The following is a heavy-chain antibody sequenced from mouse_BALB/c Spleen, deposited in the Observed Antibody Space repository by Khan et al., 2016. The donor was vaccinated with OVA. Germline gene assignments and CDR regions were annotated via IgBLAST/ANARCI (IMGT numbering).Heavy chain of an antibody. CDR1: GYSFTNYL. D-gene: IGHD1-3*01. V-gene: IGHV1-5*01. CDR3: TRGGYSSFAF. CDR2: IFPGNSDT. Sequence: EVQLQQSGTVLARPGASVKMSCKASGYSFTNYLIHWVKQRPGQGLEWIGDIFPGNSDTNYNQKFKDKAKLTADTSASAAFMELSSLTNEDSAVYYWTRGGYSSFAFWGQGTLVTVSA. J-gene: IGHJ3*01.